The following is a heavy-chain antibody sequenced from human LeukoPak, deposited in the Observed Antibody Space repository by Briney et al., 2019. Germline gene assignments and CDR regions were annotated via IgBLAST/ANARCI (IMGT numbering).Heavy chain of an antibody. D-gene: IGHD5-24*01. CDR2: ISYDGSNK. Sequence: GGSLRLSCAASGSTFSSYAMHWVRQAPGKGLEWVAVISYDGSNKYYAGSVKGRFTISRDNSKNTLYLQMNSLRAEDTAVYYCAREARWPDAFDIWGQGTVVTVSS. CDR1: GSTFSSYA. V-gene: IGHV3-30-3*01. CDR3: AREARWPDAFDI. J-gene: IGHJ3*02.